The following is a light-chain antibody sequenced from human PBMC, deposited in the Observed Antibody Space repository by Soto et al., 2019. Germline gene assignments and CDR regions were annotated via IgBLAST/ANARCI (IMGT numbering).Light chain of an antibody. V-gene: IGKV3-15*01. CDR2: GAS. J-gene: IGKJ4*01. CDR1: QSVASN. Sequence: EIVMTQSPATLSVSPGDRATLSCRAGQSVASNLAWYQQRPGQAPRLLIFGASTRATGIPARFSGSGSGTEFTLTISSLQSEDFAIYCCQRYNNRPWSPTFGGGTKVEIK. CDR3: QRYNNRPWSPT.